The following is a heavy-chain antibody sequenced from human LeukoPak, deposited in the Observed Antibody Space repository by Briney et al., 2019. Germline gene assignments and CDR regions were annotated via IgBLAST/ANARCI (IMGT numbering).Heavy chain of an antibody. CDR2: IYSGGTT. Sequence: PGGSLRLSCAASGFTVSSTYMSCVRQAPGKGLEWVSVIYSGGTTYYADSVKGRLTISRDNSKNTLYLQMNSLRAEDTAVYYCASGTQLWHGGYWGQGTLVTVSS. J-gene: IGHJ4*02. CDR3: ASGTQLWHGGY. CDR1: GFTVSSTY. V-gene: IGHV3-66*02. D-gene: IGHD5-18*01.